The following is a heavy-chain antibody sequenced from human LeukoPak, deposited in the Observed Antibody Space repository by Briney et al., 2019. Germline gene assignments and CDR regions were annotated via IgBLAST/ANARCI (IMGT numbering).Heavy chain of an antibody. CDR3: ARDPESITMVFVY. V-gene: IGHV3-30-3*01. CDR1: GYTFSSYA. CDR2: ISYDGSNK. Sequence: RRSLRLSCAASGYTFSSYAMHWVRQAPGKGLEWVAVISYDGSNKYYADSVKGRFTISRDNSKNTLYLQMNSLRAEDTAVYYCARDPESITMVFVYWGQGTLVTVSS. D-gene: IGHD3-10*01. J-gene: IGHJ4*02.